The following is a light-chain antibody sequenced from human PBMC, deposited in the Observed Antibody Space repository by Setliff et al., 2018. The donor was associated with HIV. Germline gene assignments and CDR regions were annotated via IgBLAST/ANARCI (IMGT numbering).Light chain of an antibody. J-gene: IGLJ1*01. V-gene: IGLV2-23*02. CDR3: CSNTGSNTYV. Sequence: QSALAQPASVSGSPGQSITISCTGTSSDVGTYNLVSWYQQHPGKAPKLMIYEVSKRPSGVSNRFSGSKSGNTASLTISGLQAEDEADYYCCSNTGSNTYVFGTGTKVTVL. CDR1: SSDVGTYNL. CDR2: EVS.